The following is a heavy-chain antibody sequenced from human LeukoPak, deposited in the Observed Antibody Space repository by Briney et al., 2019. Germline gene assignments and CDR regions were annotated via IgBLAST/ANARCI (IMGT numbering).Heavy chain of an antibody. J-gene: IGHJ4*02. Sequence: ASVKVPCKASGYTFTGYYMHWVRQAPGQGLEWMGWINPNSGGTNYVQKFQGRVTMTRDTSISTAYMELSRLRSDDTAVYYCARDSTPHSSGWYYFDYWGQGTLVTVSS. CDR3: ARDSTPHSSGWYYFDY. CDR1: GYTFTGYY. V-gene: IGHV1-2*02. D-gene: IGHD6-19*01. CDR2: INPNSGGT.